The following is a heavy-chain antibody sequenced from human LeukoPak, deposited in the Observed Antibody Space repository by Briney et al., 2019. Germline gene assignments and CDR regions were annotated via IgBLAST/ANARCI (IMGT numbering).Heavy chain of an antibody. J-gene: IGHJ4*02. Sequence: PGGSLRLSCAASGFTFSSYNMNWVRQAPGKGLEWVSSISSSSTYIYYADSVKGRFTISRDNPRNTLYMQMNSLRAEDTALYYCAIMHPYYDGSGYWVQWGQGTLVTVSS. CDR3: AIMHPYYDGSGYWVQ. CDR2: ISSSSTYI. CDR1: GFTFSSYN. V-gene: IGHV3-21*04. D-gene: IGHD3-22*01.